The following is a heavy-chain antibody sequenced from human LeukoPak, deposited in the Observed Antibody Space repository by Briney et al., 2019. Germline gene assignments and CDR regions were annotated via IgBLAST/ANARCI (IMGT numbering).Heavy chain of an antibody. CDR1: GGSISSYY. CDR2: IYTSGST. J-gene: IGHJ3*02. CDR3: ARDSDSSSLNAFDI. D-gene: IGHD6-13*01. Sequence: SETLSLTCTVSGGSISSYYWSWIRQPAGKGLEWIGRIYTSGSTNYNPSLKSRVTMSVDTSKNQFSMKLSSVTVADTAVYYCARDSDSSSLNAFDIWGQGTMVTVSS. V-gene: IGHV4-4*07.